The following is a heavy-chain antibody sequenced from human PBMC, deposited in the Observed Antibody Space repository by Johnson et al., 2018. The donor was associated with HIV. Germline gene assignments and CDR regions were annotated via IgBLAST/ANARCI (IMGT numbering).Heavy chain of an antibody. J-gene: IGHJ3*02. CDR1: GFTFSSYW. CDR2: IKQDGSEK. D-gene: IGHD4-11*01. V-gene: IGHV3-7*05. Sequence: VHLVESGGGLVQPGGSLRLSCAASGFTFSSYWMSWVRQAPGKGLEWVANIKQDGSEKYYVDSVKGRFTVSRDNAKNSLDLQMSSLGPEDTAVYYGAKGEAATTVTLDIWGQGTMVTVSS. CDR3: AKGEAATTVTLDI.